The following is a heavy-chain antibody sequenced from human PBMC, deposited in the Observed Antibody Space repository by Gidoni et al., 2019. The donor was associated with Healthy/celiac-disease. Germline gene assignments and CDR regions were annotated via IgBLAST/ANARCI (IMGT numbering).Heavy chain of an antibody. Sequence: QVQLQQWVAGLLKPSETLSLTCAVYGGSFSGYYWSWIRQPPGKGLEWIGEINHSGSTNYNPSLKSRVTISVDTSKNQFSLKLSSVTAADTAVYYCARGRWLVNWGQGTLVTVSP. CDR3: ARGRWLVN. J-gene: IGHJ4*02. CDR1: GGSFSGYY. V-gene: IGHV4-34*01. CDR2: INHSGST. D-gene: IGHD6-19*01.